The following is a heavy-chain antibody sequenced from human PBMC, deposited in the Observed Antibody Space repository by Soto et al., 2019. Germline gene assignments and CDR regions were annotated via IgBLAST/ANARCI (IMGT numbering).Heavy chain of an antibody. CDR1: GFTFSSYG. J-gene: IGHJ6*02. Sequence: GGSLRLSCAASGFTFSSYGMHWVRQAPGKGLEWVAVISYDGSNKYYADSVKGRFTISRDNSKNTLYLQMNSLRAEDTAVYYCAKDQVQLWLDLYYYGMDVWGRGTTVTVSS. CDR3: AKDQVQLWLDLYYYGMDV. V-gene: IGHV3-30*18. CDR2: ISYDGSNK. D-gene: IGHD5-18*01.